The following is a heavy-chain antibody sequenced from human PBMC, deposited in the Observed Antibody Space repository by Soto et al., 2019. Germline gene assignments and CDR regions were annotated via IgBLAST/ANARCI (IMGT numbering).Heavy chain of an antibody. CDR3: ARGGHIAVVTASFDN. CDR1: GYTFNTYY. J-gene: IGHJ4*02. CDR2: IHPSGGGT. V-gene: IGHV1-46*02. Sequence: QVQLVQSGAEVRKPGASVKVSCKPSGYTFNTYYLHWLRQAPGQALEWMGVIHPSGGGTNYAQKFLGRVTVTRDTSTTTVFMELSSLRSDDTAVYYCARGGHIAVVTASFDNWGQGTLVTVSS. D-gene: IGHD2-21*02.